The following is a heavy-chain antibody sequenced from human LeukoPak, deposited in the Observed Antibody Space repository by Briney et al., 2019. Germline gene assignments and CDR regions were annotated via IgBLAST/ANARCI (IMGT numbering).Heavy chain of an antibody. J-gene: IGHJ5*02. V-gene: IGHV4-34*01. Sequence: SETLSLTCAVYGGSFSGYYWNWIRQPPGKGLEWIGEINHSGSTNYNPSLKSRVTISVDTSKNQFSLKLSSVTAADTAVYYCARALGVKKGWFDPWGQGTLVTVSS. D-gene: IGHD1-26*01. CDR2: INHSGST. CDR3: ARALGVKKGWFDP. CDR1: GGSFSGYY.